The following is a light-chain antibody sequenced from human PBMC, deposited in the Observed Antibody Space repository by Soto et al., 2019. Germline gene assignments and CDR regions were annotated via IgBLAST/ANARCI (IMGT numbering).Light chain of an antibody. Sequence: DIQMTQSPSTLAASVGDTVTMTCRSSSKWLAWYQKKPGKAPKLLIDDVSNLEREVPPRFSGSTSAAESTLTITGLQPDDLGTYYCQHTTDFTFGQGTKVEIK. V-gene: IGKV1-5*01. CDR2: DVS. CDR1: SSSKW. J-gene: IGKJ2*01. CDR3: QHTTDFT.